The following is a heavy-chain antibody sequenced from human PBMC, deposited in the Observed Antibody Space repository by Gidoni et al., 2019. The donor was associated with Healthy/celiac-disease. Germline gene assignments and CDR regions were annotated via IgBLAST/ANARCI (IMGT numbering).Heavy chain of an antibody. CDR3: AREASGSGSYYSYDSYYYGMDV. CDR1: GFTFKSYG. V-gene: IGHV3-33*01. CDR2: IWYDGSNK. D-gene: IGHD1-26*01. Sequence: QVQLVESGGGVVQPGRSLRPSCAASGFTFKSYGTHWVRQAPGKGLEWVAVIWYDGSNKYYADSVKGRFTISRDNSKNTLYLQMNSLRAEDTAVYYCAREASGSGSYYSYDSYYYGMDVWGQGTTVTVSS. J-gene: IGHJ6*02.